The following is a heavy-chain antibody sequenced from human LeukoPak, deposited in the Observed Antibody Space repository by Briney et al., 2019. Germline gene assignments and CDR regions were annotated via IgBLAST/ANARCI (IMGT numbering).Heavy chain of an antibody. D-gene: IGHD6-13*01. J-gene: IGHJ4*02. Sequence: PGGSLRLSCAASGFTFSSYSMNWVRQAPGKGLEGVSSISSSSSYIYYADSVKGRFTISRDNAKNSLYLQMNSLRAEDTAVYYCAIDSSWTVNYFDYWGQGTLVTVSS. V-gene: IGHV3-21*01. CDR2: ISSSSSYI. CDR3: AIDSSWTVNYFDY. CDR1: GFTFSSYS.